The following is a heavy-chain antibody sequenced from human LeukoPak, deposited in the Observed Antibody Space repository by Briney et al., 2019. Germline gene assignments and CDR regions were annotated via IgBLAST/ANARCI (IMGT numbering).Heavy chain of an antibody. Sequence: PGGSLRLSCAASGFTFSDYYMSWIRQAPGKGLEWVSYISSSGSTIYYADSVKGRFTISRDNAKNSLYLQMNSLRAEDTALYYCAKDFSRYFDWPPSGYFDYWGQGTLVTVSS. CDR2: ISSSGSTI. J-gene: IGHJ4*02. CDR1: GFTFSDYY. CDR3: AKDFSRYFDWPPSGYFDY. D-gene: IGHD3-9*01. V-gene: IGHV3-11*01.